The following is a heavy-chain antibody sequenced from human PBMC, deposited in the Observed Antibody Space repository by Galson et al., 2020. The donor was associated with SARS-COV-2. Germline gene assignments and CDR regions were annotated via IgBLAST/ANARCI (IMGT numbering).Heavy chain of an antibody. V-gene: IGHV4-59*13. CDR3: ARAILGEYYDYVWGSYPPPQGNAFDI. D-gene: IGHD3-16*02. J-gene: IGHJ3*02. Sequence: SETLSLTCTVSGGSISSYYWSWIRQPPGQGLEWIGYIYYSGSTHYNPSLKSRVTISVDTSKNQFSLKLSSVTAADTAVYYWARAILGEYYDYVWGSYPPPQGNAFDIWGQGTMVTVSS. CDR1: GGSISSYY. CDR2: IYYSGST.